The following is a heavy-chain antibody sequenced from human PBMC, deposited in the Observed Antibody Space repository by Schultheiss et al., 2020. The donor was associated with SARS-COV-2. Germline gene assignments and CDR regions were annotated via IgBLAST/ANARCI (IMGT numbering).Heavy chain of an antibody. CDR3: ASTVAGTGWFDP. V-gene: IGHV3-23*01. Sequence: GGSLRLSCAASGFTFSNYDMLWVRQAPGKGLEWVSTISGGGGSTYYADSVKGRFTISRDNSKNTLYLQMNSLRAEDTAVYYCASTVAGTGWFDPWGQGTLVTVSS. J-gene: IGHJ5*02. CDR1: GFTFSNYD. CDR2: ISGGGGST. D-gene: IGHD6-19*01.